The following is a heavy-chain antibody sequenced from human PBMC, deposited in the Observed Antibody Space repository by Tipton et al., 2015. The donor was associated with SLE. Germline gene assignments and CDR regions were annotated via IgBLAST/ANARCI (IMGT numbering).Heavy chain of an antibody. V-gene: IGHV4-34*01. Sequence: WSWIRQPPGKGLEWIGEIIHSGDTNFNPSLKSRVDISIDMSKNQFSLKVNSVTAADTAVYYCARGHYYFDASGYPQTLDYWGQGTLVTVSS. CDR2: IIHSGDT. D-gene: IGHD3-22*01. J-gene: IGHJ4*02. CDR3: ARGHYYFDASGYPQTLDY.